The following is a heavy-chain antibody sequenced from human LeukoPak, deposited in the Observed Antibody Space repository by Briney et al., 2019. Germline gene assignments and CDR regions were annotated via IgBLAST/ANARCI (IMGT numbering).Heavy chain of an antibody. V-gene: IGHV3-33*01. CDR2: IWYDGSNK. CDR3: AREVVVSTSHFDY. D-gene: IGHD3-22*01. J-gene: IGHJ4*02. Sequence: GRSLRLSCAASGFTFSGYGMHWVRQAPGKGLEWVAVIWYDGSNKYYADSVKGRFTISRDNSKNTLYLQMNSLRAEDTAVYYCAREVVVSTSHFDYWGQGTLVTVSS. CDR1: GFTFSGYG.